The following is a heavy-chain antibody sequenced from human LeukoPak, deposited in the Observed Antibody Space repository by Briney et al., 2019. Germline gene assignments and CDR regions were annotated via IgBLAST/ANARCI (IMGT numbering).Heavy chain of an antibody. D-gene: IGHD2-15*01. CDR2: MNPNTGNT. J-gene: IGHJ4*02. CDR3: ARETRGWRSQPCFDY. CDR1: GYTFTSYD. Sequence: ASVKVSCKASGYTFTSYDINWVRQATGQGLEWMGWMNPNTGNTGYAQKFQGRVTMTRDTSISTAYMELSSLRSDDTAVYYCARETRGWRSQPCFDYWGQGTLVTVSS. V-gene: IGHV1-8*01.